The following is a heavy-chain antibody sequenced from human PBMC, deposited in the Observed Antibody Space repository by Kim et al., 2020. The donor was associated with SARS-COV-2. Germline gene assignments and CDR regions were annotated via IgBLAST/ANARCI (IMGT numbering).Heavy chain of an antibody. J-gene: IGHJ4*02. D-gene: IGHD3-10*01. CDR2: IYPAGGT. Sequence: SETLSLTCGVSGDSVRDYYWSWIRQSPEKGLEWLGEIYPAGGTNYSPPLRSRISISLDKPNNNLSLKLTSVTVADTAVYFCARGGAAVYGSDNYVKKRCRFDYWGQGTLVTVSS. CDR3: ARGGAAVYGSDNYVKKRCRFDY. V-gene: IGHV4-34*01. CDR1: GDSVRDYY.